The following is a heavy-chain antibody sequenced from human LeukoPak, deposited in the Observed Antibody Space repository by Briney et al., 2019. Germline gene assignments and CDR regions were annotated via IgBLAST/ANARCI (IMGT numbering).Heavy chain of an antibody. CDR2: IKPDGSEI. D-gene: IGHD2-15*01. V-gene: IGHV3-7*02. J-gene: IGHJ4*02. CDR3: TRSLDY. Sequence: PGGSLRLSCAASGFTFSGYWMDWVRQTPGKGVEWEANIKPDGSEIYYVESVKGRFTISRDNAKNSLYLQMNSLRAEDTAVYYCTRSLDYWGQGTLVTVSS. CDR1: GFTFSGYW.